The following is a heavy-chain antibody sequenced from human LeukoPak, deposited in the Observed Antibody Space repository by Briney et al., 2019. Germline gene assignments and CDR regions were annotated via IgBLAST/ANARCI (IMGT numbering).Heavy chain of an antibody. CDR2: INPNSGGT. Sequence: ASVKVSCKASGYTFTGYYMHWVRQAPGQGLEWMGWINPNSGGTNYAQKFQGRVTMTRDTSISTAYMELSRLRSDDTAVYYCARDWEYCSGGSCPTLNWFDPWGQGTLVTVSS. D-gene: IGHD2-15*01. J-gene: IGHJ5*02. CDR1: GYTFTGYY. CDR3: ARDWEYCSGGSCPTLNWFDP. V-gene: IGHV1-2*02.